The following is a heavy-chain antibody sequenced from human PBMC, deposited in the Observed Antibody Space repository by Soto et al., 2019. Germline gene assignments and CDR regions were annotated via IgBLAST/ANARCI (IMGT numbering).Heavy chain of an antibody. J-gene: IGHJ4*02. V-gene: IGHV4-39*01. Sequence: SETLSLTCTVSGGSISSSSYYWGWIRQPPGKGLEWIGSIYYSGSTYYNPSLKSRVTISVDTSRNQFSLKLSSVTAADTAVYYCARQGPHGANWVRYFDSWGQGTLVTVSS. CDR2: IYYSGST. CDR3: ARQGPHGANWVRYFDS. CDR1: GGSISSSSYY. D-gene: IGHD7-27*01.